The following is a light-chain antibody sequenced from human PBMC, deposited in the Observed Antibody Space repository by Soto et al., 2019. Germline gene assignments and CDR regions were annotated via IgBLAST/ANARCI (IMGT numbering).Light chain of an antibody. V-gene: IGKV1-39*01. CDR1: QNIENY. Sequence: DIQMTQSPSSLSASVGDSVTITCRASQNIENYVNWYQVKPGKAPKLLLYVAPGLQGDVPSYFIGSGSGTDFTLTIRSLQPEDFATYYCQHSYGIPLTFGGGTKVDI. J-gene: IGKJ4*01. CDR3: QHSYGIPLT. CDR2: VAP.